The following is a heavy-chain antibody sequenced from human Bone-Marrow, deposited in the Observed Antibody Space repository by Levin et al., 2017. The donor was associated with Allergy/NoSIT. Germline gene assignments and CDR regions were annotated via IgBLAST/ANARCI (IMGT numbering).Heavy chain of an antibody. V-gene: IGHV3-33*01. CDR1: GFTFSSYG. J-gene: IGHJ4*02. Sequence: SGGSLRLSCAASGFTFSSYGMHWVRQAPGKGLEWVAVIWYDGSNKYYADSVKGRFTISRDNSKNTLYLQMNSLRAEDTAVYYCGVMATIEGVWVDYWGQGTLVTVSS. CDR2: IWYDGSNK. D-gene: IGHD5-24*01. CDR3: GVMATIEGVWVDY.